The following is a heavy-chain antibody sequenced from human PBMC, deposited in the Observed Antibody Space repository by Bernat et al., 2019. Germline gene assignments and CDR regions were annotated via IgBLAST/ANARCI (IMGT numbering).Heavy chain of an antibody. CDR1: GFTFSSYG. J-gene: IGHJ4*02. Sequence: QVQLVESGGGVVQPGRSLRLSCAASGFTFSSYGMHWVRQAPGKGLEWVAVISYDGSNKYYAASVKGRFTISRDKSKNRLYLQMNSLRAEDTAVYYCAKCRGKGELPPPLDYWGQGTLVTVSS. CDR2: ISYDGSNK. V-gene: IGHV3-30*18. CDR3: AKCRGKGELPPPLDY. D-gene: IGHD1-26*01.